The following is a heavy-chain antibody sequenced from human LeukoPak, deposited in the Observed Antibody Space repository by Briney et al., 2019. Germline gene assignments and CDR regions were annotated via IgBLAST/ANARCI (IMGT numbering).Heavy chain of an antibody. D-gene: IGHD3-22*01. CDR2: ISGSGGST. Sequence: GGSLRLSCAASGFTFSSYAMSWVRQAPGKGLEWVSAISGSGGSTYYADSVKGRFTISRDNSKNTLYLQMNSLRAEDTAVYYCAKGFDSSGYSTNDYWGQRTLVTVSS. V-gene: IGHV3-23*01. CDR3: AKGFDSSGYSTNDY. J-gene: IGHJ4*02. CDR1: GFTFSSYA.